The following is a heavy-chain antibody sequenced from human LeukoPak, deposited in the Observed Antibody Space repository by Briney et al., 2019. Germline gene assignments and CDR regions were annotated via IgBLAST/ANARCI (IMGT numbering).Heavy chain of an antibody. V-gene: IGHV1-18*01. J-gene: IGHJ4*02. D-gene: IGHD3-22*01. CDR3: ARGVSYYDSSGYYDY. CDR2: ISAYNGNT. Sequence: AASVKVSCKASGYTFTSYGISWVRQAPGQGLEWMGWISAYNGNTNYTQKLQGRVTMTTDTSTSTAYMELRSLRSDDTAVYYCARGVSYYDSSGYYDYWGQGTLVTVSS. CDR1: GYTFTSYG.